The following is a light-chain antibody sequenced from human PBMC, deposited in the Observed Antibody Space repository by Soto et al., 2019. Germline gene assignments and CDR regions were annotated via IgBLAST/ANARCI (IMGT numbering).Light chain of an antibody. CDR3: SSFTTSSTLGV. J-gene: IGLJ3*02. CDR2: EVT. Sequence: QSVLTQPASVSGSPGQSITISCTGTSSDVGGYNYVSWYQQHPGKAPKLIIYEVTNRPSGVSGRFSGSKSGNTASLTISGLQAEDEDDYYCSSFTTSSTLGVFGGGTKLTVL. V-gene: IGLV2-14*01. CDR1: SSDVGGYNY.